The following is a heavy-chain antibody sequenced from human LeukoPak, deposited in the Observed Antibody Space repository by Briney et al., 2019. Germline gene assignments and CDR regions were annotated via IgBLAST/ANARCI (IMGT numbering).Heavy chain of an antibody. J-gene: IGHJ4*02. CDR3: ARVTWWYYYDSSGYFDY. V-gene: IGHV3-30*03. D-gene: IGHD3-22*01. Sequence: GGSLRLSCVASGFTFSIFGMHWVRQAPGKGLEWVAVISYDGNEKYFGDSVKGRFTISRDNSKNTLYLQMNSLRAEDTAVYYCARVTWWYYYDSSGYFDYWGQGTLVTVSS. CDR2: ISYDGNEK. CDR1: GFTFSIFG.